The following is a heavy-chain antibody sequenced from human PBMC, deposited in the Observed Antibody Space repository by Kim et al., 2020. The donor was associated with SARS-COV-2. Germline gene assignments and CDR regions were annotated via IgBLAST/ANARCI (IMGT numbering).Heavy chain of an antibody. J-gene: IGHJ4*02. CDR1: GYTFTSYG. CDR2: ISAYNGNT. V-gene: IGHV1-18*01. CDR3: ARGSGVTGYYIPYYFDY. Sequence: ASVKVSCKASGYTFTSYGISWVRQAPGQGLEWMGWISAYNGNTKYAQKLQGRVTMTTDTSTSTAYMELRSLRSDYTAVYYCARGSGVTGYYIPYYFDYWGQGTLVTVSS. D-gene: IGHD3-9*01.